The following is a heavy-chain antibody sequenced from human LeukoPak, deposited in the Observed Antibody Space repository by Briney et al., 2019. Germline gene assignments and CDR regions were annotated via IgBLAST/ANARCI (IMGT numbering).Heavy chain of an antibody. D-gene: IGHD3-9*01. J-gene: IGHJ2*01. CDR1: GFTFSDYY. CDR2: ISSSGSTI. V-gene: IGHV3-11*01. CDR3: ARGPPRVLRYFDWFPDPYWYFDL. Sequence: GGSLRLSCAASGFTFSDYYMSWIRQAPGKGLEGVSYISSSGSTIYYADSVKGRFTISRDNAKNSLYLQMNSLRAEDTAVYYCARGPPRVLRYFDWFPDPYWYFDLWGRGTLVTVSS.